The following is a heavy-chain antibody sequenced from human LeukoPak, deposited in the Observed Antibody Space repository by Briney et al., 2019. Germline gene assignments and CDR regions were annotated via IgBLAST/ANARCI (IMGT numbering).Heavy chain of an antibody. Sequence: GGSLRLSCAASGFTVSSNYMSWVRQAPGKGLEWVSVIYSGGSTYYADSVKGRFTISRDNSKNTLYLQMNSLRAEDTAVYHCARVLGYGDYNWFDPWGQGTLVTVSS. V-gene: IGHV3-66*01. D-gene: IGHD4-17*01. CDR2: IYSGGST. CDR1: GFTVSSNY. CDR3: ARVLGYGDYNWFDP. J-gene: IGHJ5*02.